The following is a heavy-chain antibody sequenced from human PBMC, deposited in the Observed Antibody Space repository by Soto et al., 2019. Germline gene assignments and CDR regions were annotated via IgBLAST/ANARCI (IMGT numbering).Heavy chain of an antibody. CDR3: AKGGAIVAAGKMVYLYNAMDA. V-gene: IGHV1-2*02. CDR1: GYTFTGYY. D-gene: IGHD1-26*01. Sequence: ASVKVSCKASGYTFTGYYVHWVRQAPGQGLEWMGWINPNSGDTYLAQRFQGRVTMNRDTSIGTAYMELKGLTSDDTAEYYCAKGGAIVAAGKMVYLYNAMDAGGQGITVTGSS. J-gene: IGHJ6*01. CDR2: INPNSGDT.